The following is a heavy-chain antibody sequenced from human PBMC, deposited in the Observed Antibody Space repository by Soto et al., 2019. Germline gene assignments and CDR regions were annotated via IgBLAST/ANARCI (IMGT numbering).Heavy chain of an antibody. Sequence: GGSLRLSCAASGFTFSSYWMSWVRQAPGKGLEWVANIKQDGSEKYYVDSVKGRFTISRDNAKNSLYLQMNSLRAEDTAVYYCARDLWGSSDAFDIWGQGTMVTVSS. J-gene: IGHJ3*02. V-gene: IGHV3-7*01. D-gene: IGHD2-15*01. CDR1: GFTFSSYW. CDR3: ARDLWGSSDAFDI. CDR2: IKQDGSEK.